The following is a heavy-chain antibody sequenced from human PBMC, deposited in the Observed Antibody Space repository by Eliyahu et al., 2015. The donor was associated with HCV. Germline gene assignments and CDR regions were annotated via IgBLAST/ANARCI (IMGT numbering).Heavy chain of an antibody. CDR1: GGXLSSNS. Sequence: QVQLVQSGAEVKKPGSSVKVSCKTSGGXLSSNSXSXVRQAPGXGLEWMGGIIPMFGTANYAQKFQGRVTITADESTTTTYMELSSLRSEDTAVYYCAREGRGYSGHDPVGAFDYWGQGTLVTVSS. J-gene: IGHJ4*02. D-gene: IGHD5-12*01. CDR2: IIPMFGTA. CDR3: AREGRGYSGHDPVGAFDY. V-gene: IGHV1-69*01.